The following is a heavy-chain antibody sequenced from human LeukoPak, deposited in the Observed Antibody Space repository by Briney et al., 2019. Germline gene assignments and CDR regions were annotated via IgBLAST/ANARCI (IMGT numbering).Heavy chain of an antibody. D-gene: IGHD7-27*01. Sequence: PGQSLKSSSQGSGLSFTSYWIGWVRPMPRKGLEWMGTMWPGDSDTRYSPSFEGQVTISADTSISTAYLQWSSLKASDTATYYCVSPRSEVGIDYWGQGTLVTVSS. CDR2: MWPGDSDT. CDR3: VSPRSEVGIDY. CDR1: GLSFTSYW. V-gene: IGHV5-51*01. J-gene: IGHJ4*02.